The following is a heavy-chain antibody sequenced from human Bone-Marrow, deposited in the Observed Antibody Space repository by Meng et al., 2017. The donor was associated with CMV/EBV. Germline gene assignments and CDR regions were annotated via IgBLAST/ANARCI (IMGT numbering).Heavy chain of an antibody. CDR1: GGSISSTNW. J-gene: IGHJ5*02. CDR3: AREHRWSPNWFDP. CDR2: IYQSGTT. Sequence: SEPLSLTCAISGGSISSTNWWSWVRQPPGKGLEWTGEIYQSGTTNYNPSLKSRVTMSIDRSKNQFSLKLTSVTAADTAVYYCAREHRWSPNWFDPWGQGTLVTVSS. V-gene: IGHV4-4*02. D-gene: IGHD1-26*01.